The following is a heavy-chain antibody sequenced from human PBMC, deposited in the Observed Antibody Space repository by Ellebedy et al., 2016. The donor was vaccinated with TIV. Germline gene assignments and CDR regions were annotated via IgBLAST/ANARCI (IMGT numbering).Heavy chain of an antibody. J-gene: IGHJ4*02. V-gene: IGHV3-72*01. CDR3: ATYLAN. Sequence: GESLKISCAASGFMFSDFHMDWVRQAPGKGLEWVGRIRSKANSDTTIYAASVKGRFTIARDDSQNSLFLQMNSLKTEDTATYYCATYLANWGQGTLVTVSS. CDR2: IRSKANSDTT. CDR1: GFMFSDFH.